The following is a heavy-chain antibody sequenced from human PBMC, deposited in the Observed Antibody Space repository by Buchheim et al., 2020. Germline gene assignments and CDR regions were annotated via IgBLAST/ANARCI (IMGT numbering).Heavy chain of an antibody. CDR1: GGSISSADYR. V-gene: IGHV4-30-4*01. CDR3: ARDVIDSTSSRHWYFDL. D-gene: IGHD6-6*01. CDR2: IYYSGST. Sequence: QVQLQESGPGLVKPSQTLSLTCTVSGGSISSADYRWTWIRQSPGKGLEWIGYIYYSGSTYYNPSLQSRVSISVDTSKNQFSLRLSSVTAADTAVYSCARDVIDSTSSRHWYFDLWGRGTL. J-gene: IGHJ2*01.